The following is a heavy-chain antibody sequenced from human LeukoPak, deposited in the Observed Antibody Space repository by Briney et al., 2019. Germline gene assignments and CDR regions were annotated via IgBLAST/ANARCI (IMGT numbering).Heavy chain of an antibody. CDR1: GYTFTSYD. D-gene: IGHD2-2*02. J-gene: IGHJ4*02. CDR2: MNPNSGNT. Sequence: GASVKVSCKASGYTFTSYDINWVRQATGQGLEWMGWMNPNSGNTGYAQKFQGRVTMTRNTSISTAYMELSSLRSEDTAVYYCAREGYCGRTSCHTREKHFDYWGQGTLVTVSS. CDR3: AREGYCGRTSCHTREKHFDY. V-gene: IGHV1-8*01.